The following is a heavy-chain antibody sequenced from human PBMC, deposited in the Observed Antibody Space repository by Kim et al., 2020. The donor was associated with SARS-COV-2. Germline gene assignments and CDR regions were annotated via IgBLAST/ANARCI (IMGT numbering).Heavy chain of an antibody. J-gene: IGHJ4*02. D-gene: IGHD2-15*01. V-gene: IGHV4-39*01. Sequence: SETLSLTCTVSGGSISSSSYYWGWIRQPPGKGLEWIGSIYYSGSTYYNPSLKSRVTISVDTSKNQFSLKLSSVTAADTAVYYCAKAGYCSGGSCYSLFFYWGQGTLVTVSS. CDR1: GGSISSSSYY. CDR2: IYYSGST. CDR3: AKAGYCSGGSCYSLFFY.